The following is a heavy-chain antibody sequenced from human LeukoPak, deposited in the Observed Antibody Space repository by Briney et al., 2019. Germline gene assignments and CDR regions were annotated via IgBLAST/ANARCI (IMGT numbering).Heavy chain of an antibody. D-gene: IGHD3-10*01. J-gene: IGHJ4*02. CDR2: ISDDGINY. V-gene: IGHV3-30-3*01. CDR3: ARGYASVTYYNGPGY. Sequence: GGSLRLSCVASGFTFSSYAMHWIRQAAGKGLEWVAIISDDGINYSYADSVKGRFTISRDNSKSTLYLQMNSLRAEDTGVYYCARGYASVTYYNGPGYWGQGNPVTVSS. CDR1: GFTFSSYA.